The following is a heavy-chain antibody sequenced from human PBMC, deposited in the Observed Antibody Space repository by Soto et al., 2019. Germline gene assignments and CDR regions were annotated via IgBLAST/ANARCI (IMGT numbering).Heavy chain of an antibody. V-gene: IGHV1-69*06. Sequence: QVQLVQSGAEVKKPGSSVKVACKASGGTFSSYAISWVRQAPGQGLEWMGGIIPIFGTANYAQKFQGRVTITADKSTSTADMELRSLRSEDTAVYYCATLGGTAMVKIDYLGQGTLVNVSS. CDR2: IIPIFGTA. D-gene: IGHD5-18*01. CDR3: ATLGGTAMVKIDY. CDR1: GGTFSSYA. J-gene: IGHJ4*02.